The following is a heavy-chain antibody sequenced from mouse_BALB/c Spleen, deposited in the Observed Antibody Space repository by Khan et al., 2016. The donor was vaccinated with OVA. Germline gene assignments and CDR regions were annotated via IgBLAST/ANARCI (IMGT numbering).Heavy chain of an antibody. CDR1: GYTFTSYT. J-gene: IGHJ3*01. Sequence: QVQLQQSGAELARPGASVKMSCKASGYTFTSYTMHWVKQRPGQGLEWIGHINPSSGYTTYNQKFKDKATLTADKSSRIAYMQLSSLTSEDSAVYYCAREGAYYRSDGWFAYWGQGTLVTVSA. V-gene: IGHV1-4*01. D-gene: IGHD2-14*01. CDR2: INPSSGYT. CDR3: AREGAYYRSDGWFAY.